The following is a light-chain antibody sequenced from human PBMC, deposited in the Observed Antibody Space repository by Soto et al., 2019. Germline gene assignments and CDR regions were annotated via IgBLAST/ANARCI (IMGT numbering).Light chain of an antibody. CDR2: GNS. J-gene: IGLJ3*02. Sequence: QSVLTQPPSVSGAPGQRVTISCTGSSSNIGAGYDVHWYQQLPGTAPKLLIYGNSNRPSGVPDRFSGSKSGTSAALAITGHQAEDEADYYCESYDSSLSGWVFGGGTKLTFL. CDR1: SSNIGAGYD. V-gene: IGLV1-40*01. CDR3: ESYDSSLSGWV.